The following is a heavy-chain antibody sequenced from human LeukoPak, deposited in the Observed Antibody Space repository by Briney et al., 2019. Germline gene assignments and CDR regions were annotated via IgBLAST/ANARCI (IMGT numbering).Heavy chain of an antibody. Sequence: SETLSLTCTVSGGSINSDYWSWIRQPPGKGLEWIGYIYTSGNTSYNPSLKSRVTISVDTSKNQFSLKLSSVTAADTAVYNCARSPYYYGSGPSYYYMDVWGKGTTVTVSS. CDR1: GGSINSDY. CDR3: ARSPYYYGSGPSYYYMDV. D-gene: IGHD3-10*01. V-gene: IGHV4-4*09. J-gene: IGHJ6*03. CDR2: IYTSGNT.